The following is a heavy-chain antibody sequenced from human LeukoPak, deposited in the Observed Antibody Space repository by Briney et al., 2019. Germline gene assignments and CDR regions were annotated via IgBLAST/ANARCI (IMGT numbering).Heavy chain of an antibody. V-gene: IGHV3-21*01. Sequence: GGSLLLSCAASGFTFSSYSMNWGRPAPGKGLGWVSSISSSSSYIYYADSVKGRFTISRDNAKNSLYLQMNSLRAEGTAVYYCASYNYYDSSGYYSDYWGQGTLVTVSS. J-gene: IGHJ4*02. D-gene: IGHD3-22*01. CDR2: ISSSSSYI. CDR3: ASYNYYDSSGYYSDY. CDR1: GFTFSSYS.